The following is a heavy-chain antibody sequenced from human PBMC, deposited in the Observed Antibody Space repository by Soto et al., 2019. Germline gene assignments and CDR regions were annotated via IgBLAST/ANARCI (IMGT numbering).Heavy chain of an antibody. CDR2: IIPMYGTT. J-gene: IGHJ5*02. D-gene: IGHD3-9*01. V-gene: IGHV1-69*12. CDR1: GGTFRSYV. CDR3: ARIGTLDWIDDH. Sequence: QVQLVQSGAEVKKPGSSVKVSCNASGGTFRSYVTSWVRQAPGQGLEWLGGIIPMYGTTYYAQTFQGRVTISADESTSTAFMELSSMRSEDTAVYYCARIGTLDWIDDHWGQGTLVTVSS.